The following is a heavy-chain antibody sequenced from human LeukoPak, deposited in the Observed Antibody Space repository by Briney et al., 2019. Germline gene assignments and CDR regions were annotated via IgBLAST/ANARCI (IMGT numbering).Heavy chain of an antibody. Sequence: PGRSLRLSCAASGFTFSSYGIHWVRQAPGKGLEWVAFISSDGSYEYYADSMKGRFTISRDNSKNTIYLQMNSLRVDDTAVYYCARAPCSADSSATPPAFDIRGHGTMVTVSS. CDR2: ISSDGSYE. CDR1: GFTFSSYG. J-gene: IGHJ3*02. CDR3: ARAPCSADSSATPPAFDI. D-gene: IGHD6-19*01. V-gene: IGHV3-30*03.